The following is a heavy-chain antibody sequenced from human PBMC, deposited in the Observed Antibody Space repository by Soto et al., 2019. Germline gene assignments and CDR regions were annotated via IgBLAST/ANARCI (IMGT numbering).Heavy chain of an antibody. Sequence: QVQLQESGPGLVKPSETLSLTCTVSGGSVSSGSYYWSWIRQPPGKGLEWIGYIYYSGSTNYNPSLKRRVXXXVXXSKNQFSLKLSSVTAADTAVYSCASYSGGWYDVSYWGQGTLVTVSS. CDR2: IYYSGST. CDR1: GGSVSSGSYY. V-gene: IGHV4-61*01. CDR3: ASYSGGWYDVSY. J-gene: IGHJ4*02. D-gene: IGHD6-19*01.